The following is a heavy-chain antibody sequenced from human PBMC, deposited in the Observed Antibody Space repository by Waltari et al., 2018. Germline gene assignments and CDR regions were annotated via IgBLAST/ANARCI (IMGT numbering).Heavy chain of an antibody. J-gene: IGHJ4*02. CDR3: ARERGIAAAGYFDY. CDR2: ISYDGSNK. V-gene: IGHV3-30-3*01. D-gene: IGHD6-13*01. CDR1: GFTFSSYA. Sequence: QVQLVESGGGVVQPGGSLRLSCAASGFTFSSYAMHGVREAPGKGVGWVAVISYDGSNKYYADSVKGRFTISRDNSKNTLYLQMNSLRAEDTAVYYCARERGIAAAGYFDYWGQGTLVTVSS.